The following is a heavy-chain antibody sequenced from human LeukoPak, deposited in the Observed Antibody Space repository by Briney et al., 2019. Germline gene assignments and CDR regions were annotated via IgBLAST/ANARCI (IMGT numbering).Heavy chain of an antibody. CDR3: ARIGYSYGYYSFLDYYYMDV. CDR1: GFTFSSYG. D-gene: IGHD5-18*01. CDR2: IWYDGSNK. Sequence: PGRSLRLSCAASGFTFSSYGMHWVRQAPGKGREWVAVIWYDGSNKYYADSVKGRFTISRDNSKNTLYLQMNSLRAEDTAVYYCARIGYSYGYYSFLDYYYMDVWGKGTTVTVSS. J-gene: IGHJ6*03. V-gene: IGHV3-33*01.